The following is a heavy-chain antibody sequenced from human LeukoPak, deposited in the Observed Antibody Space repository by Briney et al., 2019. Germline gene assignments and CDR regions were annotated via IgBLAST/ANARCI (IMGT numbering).Heavy chain of an antibody. CDR1: GGSLTGYY. V-gene: IGHV4-34*01. Sequence: PSETLSLTCDVSGGSLTGYYWSWVRQPPGKGLEWIGEINRDGSSYNNPSLKSRVTISIDTSKNQFSLRLSSVTAADTGVYYCARGGLRYFDWLLPLDYWGQGTLVTVSS. CDR2: INRDGSS. CDR3: ARGGLRYFDWLLPLDY. D-gene: IGHD3-9*01. J-gene: IGHJ4*02.